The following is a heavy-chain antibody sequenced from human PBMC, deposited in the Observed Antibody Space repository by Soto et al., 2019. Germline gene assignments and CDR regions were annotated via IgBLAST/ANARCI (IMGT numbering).Heavy chain of an antibody. D-gene: IGHD1-26*01. CDR1: GYNFTIYA. Sequence: QVQLVQSGAEVKKPGASVNVSCKASGYNFTIYAMHWVRQAPGQRPEWMGWINTVNGNTKYSQKFQGRVTITRDTSATTAFMEPRSLRSENKAFHYCARAGRRWDNWFDPWGQGTLVTVSS. CDR2: INTVNGNT. V-gene: IGHV1-3*04. CDR3: ARAGRRWDNWFDP. J-gene: IGHJ5*02.